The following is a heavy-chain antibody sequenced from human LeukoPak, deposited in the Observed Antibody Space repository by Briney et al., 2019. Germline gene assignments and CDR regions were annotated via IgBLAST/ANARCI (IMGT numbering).Heavy chain of an antibody. CDR3: ARRSYYYGSGTDY. CDR2: IYHSGST. D-gene: IGHD3-10*01. V-gene: IGHV4-38-2*01. J-gene: IGHJ4*02. CDR1: GYSISSGYY. Sequence: SETLSLTCAVSGYSISSGYYWGWIRQPPGKGLEWIGSIYHSGSTYYNPSLKSRVTISVDASKNQFSLKLSSVTAADTAVYYCARRSYYYGSGTDYWGQGTLVTVSS.